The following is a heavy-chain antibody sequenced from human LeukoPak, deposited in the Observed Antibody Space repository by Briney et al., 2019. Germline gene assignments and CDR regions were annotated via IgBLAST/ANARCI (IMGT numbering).Heavy chain of an antibody. CDR3: ARGGEDSSGLNSYYYYGMDV. J-gene: IGHJ6*02. V-gene: IGHV4-4*02. D-gene: IGHD3-22*01. Sequence: SGTLSLTCAVSGVSISSSNWWSWVRQPPGKGLEWIGEIYHSGSTNYNPSLKSRVTISVDKSKNQFSLKLSSVTAADTAVYYCARGGEDSSGLNSYYYYGMDVWGQGTTVTVSS. CDR2: IYHSGST. CDR1: GVSISSSNW.